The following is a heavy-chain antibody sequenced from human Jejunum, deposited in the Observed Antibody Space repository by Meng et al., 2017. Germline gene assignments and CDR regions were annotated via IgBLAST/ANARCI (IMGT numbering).Heavy chain of an antibody. CDR3: VKAAVPYSSGSYDRFDQ. CDR2: ISWDGIDT. Sequence: ERRLWGLGGVVVRPGGSLSLPCAAFGFTFEDYAMHWVRQVPGKGLECVCLISWDGIDTYCSDSVKGRFIISRDNSKNSLYLQMNTLRVEDTALYYCVKAAVPYSSGSYDRFDQWGQGTLVTVSS. CDR1: GFTFEDYA. J-gene: IGHJ4*02. D-gene: IGHD6-19*01. V-gene: IGHV3-43D*04.